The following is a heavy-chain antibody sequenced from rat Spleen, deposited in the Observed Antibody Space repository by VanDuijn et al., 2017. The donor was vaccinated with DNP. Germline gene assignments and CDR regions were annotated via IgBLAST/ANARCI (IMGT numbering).Heavy chain of an antibody. CDR1: GFTFSDYY. Sequence: EVQLVESDGGLVQPGRSLKLSCAASGFTFSDYYMAWVRQAPTKGLEWVATITYDGSSTYYRDSVKGRFTISRDIAKSTLYLQMDSLRSEDTATYYCARHGSRAKAWHYVMDAWGQGASVTVSS. J-gene: IGHJ4*01. V-gene: IGHV5-29*01. D-gene: IGHD4-1*01. CDR2: ITYDGSST. CDR3: ARHGSRAKAWHYVMDA.